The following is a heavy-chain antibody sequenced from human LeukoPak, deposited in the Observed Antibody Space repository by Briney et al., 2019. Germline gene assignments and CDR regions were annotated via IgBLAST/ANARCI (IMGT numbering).Heavy chain of an antibody. CDR3: ATGASVTTIRLFDY. J-gene: IGHJ4*02. Sequence: PGRSLRLSCAASGFTFSSQGMHWVRQAPGKGLEWVAGISYDGSNKYYADPVKGRFTISRDNSRNMLYLQMNSLRAEDTAVYFCATGASVTTIRLFDYWGQGTLVTVSS. V-gene: IGHV3-30*03. CDR2: ISYDGSNK. CDR1: GFTFSSQG. D-gene: IGHD3-9*01.